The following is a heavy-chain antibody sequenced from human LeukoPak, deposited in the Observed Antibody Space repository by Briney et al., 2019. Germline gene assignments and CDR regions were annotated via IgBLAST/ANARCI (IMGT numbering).Heavy chain of an antibody. Sequence: GESLKISCKGSGYSFTSYWIGWVRQMPGKGLEWMGNIYPSDSDTRYSPSFQGQVTISADKSITTAYLQWRSLKASDTAMYYCARRDFGGHSYFDHWGPGTLVTVSS. CDR3: ARRDFGGHSYFDH. CDR1: GYSFTSYW. V-gene: IGHV5-51*01. J-gene: IGHJ4*02. D-gene: IGHD4-23*01. CDR2: IYPSDSDT.